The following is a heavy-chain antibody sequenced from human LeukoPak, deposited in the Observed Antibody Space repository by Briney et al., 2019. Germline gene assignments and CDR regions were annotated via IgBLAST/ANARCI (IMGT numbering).Heavy chain of an antibody. CDR2: ISSSGSTI. CDR3: ARGSSFHNY. J-gene: IGHJ4*02. D-gene: IGHD6-6*01. V-gene: IGHV3-48*03. Sequence: GESLRLSCAASGLTFSSYEMNWVRQAPGKGLGWVSYISSSGSTIYYADSVKGRFTISRDNANNSLYLQMNRLRAEDTALYYCARGSSFHNYWGQGTLVTVSS. CDR1: GLTFSSYE.